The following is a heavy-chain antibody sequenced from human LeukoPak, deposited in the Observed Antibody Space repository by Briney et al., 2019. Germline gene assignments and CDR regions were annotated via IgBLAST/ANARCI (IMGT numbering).Heavy chain of an antibody. V-gene: IGHV3-21*01. CDR3: ARGDGYSTYFDY. CDR2: ISSSSSYI. CDR1: GFTFSSYS. Sequence: PGGSLRLSCAASGFTFSSYSMNWVRQAPGKGLEWVSSISSSSSYIYYADSVKGRFTISRDNAKNSLYLQMNSLRAEDTAVYYCARGDGYSTYFDYWGQGTLVTVSS. D-gene: IGHD5-18*01. J-gene: IGHJ4*02.